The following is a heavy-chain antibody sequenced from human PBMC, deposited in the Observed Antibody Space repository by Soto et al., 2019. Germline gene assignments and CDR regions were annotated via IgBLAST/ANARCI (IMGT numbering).Heavy chain of an antibody. V-gene: IGHV4-31*03. CDR1: GGSISSGGYY. CDR3: ARDGGMATIRYFDY. D-gene: IGHD5-12*01. Sequence: SETLSLTCTVSGGSISSGGYYWSWIRQHPGKGLEWIGYIYYSGSTYYNPSLKSRVTISVDTSKNQFSLKLSSVTAADTAVYYCARDGGMATIRYFDYWGQGTLVTVS. CDR2: IYYSGST. J-gene: IGHJ4*02.